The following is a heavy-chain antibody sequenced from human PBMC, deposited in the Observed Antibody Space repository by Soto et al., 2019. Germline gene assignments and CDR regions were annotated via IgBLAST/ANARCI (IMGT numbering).Heavy chain of an antibody. V-gene: IGHV4-39*01. D-gene: IGHD5-18*01. Sequence: QLQLQESGPGLVKYSETLSLTCTVSGGTISSSNYSWGWIRLPLGKGQDWIGTVSYSGSTDCNPSLKRRVPTSVDTSKNQFSLKPESVTAADTAVYYCARFLVQTTMAGVPWAAGTLITVSS. CDR1: GGTISSSNYS. CDR2: VSYSGST. J-gene: IGHJ5*02. CDR3: ARFLVQTTMAGVP.